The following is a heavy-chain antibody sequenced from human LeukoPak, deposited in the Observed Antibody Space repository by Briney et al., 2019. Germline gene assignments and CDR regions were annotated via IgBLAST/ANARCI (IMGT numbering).Heavy chain of an antibody. Sequence: SETLSLTCTVSGYSISSGYYWGWIRQPPGKGLEWIGSIYHSGSTYYNPSLKSRVTISVDTSKNQFSLKLSSVTAADTAVYYCARHKGGLRFLEWFDYWGQGTLVTVSS. J-gene: IGHJ4*02. D-gene: IGHD3-3*01. CDR1: GYSISSGYY. CDR3: ARHKGGLRFLEWFDY. CDR2: IYHSGST. V-gene: IGHV4-38-2*02.